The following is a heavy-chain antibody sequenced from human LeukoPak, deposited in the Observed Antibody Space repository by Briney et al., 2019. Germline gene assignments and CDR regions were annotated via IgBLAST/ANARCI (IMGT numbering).Heavy chain of an antibody. J-gene: IGHJ6*02. CDR1: GFTFSSYS. V-gene: IGHV3-48*04. Sequence: PGGSLRLSCAASGFTFSSYSMNWVRQAPGKGLEWVSYISSSSSTIYYADSVKGRFTISRDNAKNSLYLQMNSLRAEDTALYYCAKDKGDSSGWFGRPDYYYGMDVWGQGTTVTVSS. CDR2: ISSSSSTI. D-gene: IGHD6-19*01. CDR3: AKDKGDSSGWFGRPDYYYGMDV.